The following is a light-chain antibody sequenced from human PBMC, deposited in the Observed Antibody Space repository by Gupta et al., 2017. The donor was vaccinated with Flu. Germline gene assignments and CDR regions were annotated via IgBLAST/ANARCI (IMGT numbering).Light chain of an antibody. CDR1: NSNIGKHP. Sequence: RVTISCSGSNSNIGKHPVNWYQHLPGTAPKVRIETNDQRPSGVPDRFAGSRSGTSASRAISGLQSEDEALDDCAAWDDSLKGGVFTGGTKLTVL. CDR2: TND. CDR3: AAWDDSLKGGV. J-gene: IGLJ3*02. V-gene: IGLV1-44*01.